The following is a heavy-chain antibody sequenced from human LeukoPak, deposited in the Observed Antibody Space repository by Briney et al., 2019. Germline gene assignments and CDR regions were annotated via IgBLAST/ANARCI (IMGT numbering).Heavy chain of an antibody. J-gene: IGHJ4*02. D-gene: IGHD2-15*01. V-gene: IGHV3-7*03. CDR2: IKQDGSKK. Sequence: SGGSLRLSCVASGFPFSSYWMTWVRQAPGKGLEWVANIKQDGSKKSYVDSVKGRFTISRDNAKNSLYLQMNSLRAEDTAVYFCAKEFGSGYFDYWGQGTLVTVSS. CDR3: AKEFGSGYFDY. CDR1: GFPFSSYW.